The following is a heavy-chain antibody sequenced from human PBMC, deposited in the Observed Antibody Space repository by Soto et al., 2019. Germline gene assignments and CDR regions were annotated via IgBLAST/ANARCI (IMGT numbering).Heavy chain of an antibody. CDR3: ARDQTFNSPAY. V-gene: IGHV4-59*01. CDR1: GDSISSYY. J-gene: IGHJ4*02. CDR2: IYYSGST. D-gene: IGHD3-16*01. Sequence: ASETLSLTCTVAGDSISSYYWSWIRQPPGKGLEWIGYIYYSGSTNYNPSLKSRVTISVDTSKNQFSLKLSSVTAADTAVYYCARDQTFNSPAYWRQGTLVTVSA.